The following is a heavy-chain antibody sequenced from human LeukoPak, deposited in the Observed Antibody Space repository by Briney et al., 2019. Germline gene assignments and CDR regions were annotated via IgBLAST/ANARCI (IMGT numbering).Heavy chain of an antibody. Sequence: LSGGSLRLSCAASGFTFSSYAMSWVRQAPGKGLEWVSAISGSGGSTYYADSVKGRFTISRDNSKNTLYLQMNSLRAEDTAVYYCATYQGLSSGYYPDYWGQGTLVTVSS. CDR3: ATYQGLSSGYYPDY. CDR1: GFTFSSYA. CDR2: ISGSGGST. V-gene: IGHV3-23*01. D-gene: IGHD3-22*01. J-gene: IGHJ4*02.